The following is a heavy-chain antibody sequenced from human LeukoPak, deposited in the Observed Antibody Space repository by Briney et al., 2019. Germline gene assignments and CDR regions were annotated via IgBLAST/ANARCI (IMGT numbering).Heavy chain of an antibody. D-gene: IGHD3-22*01. CDR2: INHSGST. V-gene: IGHV4-34*01. CDR3: ARGRYYDSSGYRPYYYYYYMDV. J-gene: IGHJ6*03. CDR1: GGSFSGYY. Sequence: PSETLSLTCAVYGGSFSGYYWSWIRQPPGKGLEWIGEINHSGSTNYNPSLKSRVTISVDTSKNQFSLKLRSVTAADTAVYYCARGRYYDSSGYRPYYYYYYMDVWGKGTTVTVSS.